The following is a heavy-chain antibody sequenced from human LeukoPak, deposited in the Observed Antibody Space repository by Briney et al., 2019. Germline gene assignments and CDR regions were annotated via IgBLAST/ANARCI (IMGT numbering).Heavy chain of an antibody. J-gene: IGHJ4*02. CDR1: GDSINGYY. Sequence: KPSETLSLTCTVSGDSINGYYWSWIRQPPGKGPEWIGNIYYSGSTNYKPSLKSRVTMSVDTSKNQFSLKLSSVTAADTAVYFCARHAVASGWYAQPDYFDYWGQGTLVTVSS. CDR2: IYYSGST. V-gene: IGHV4-59*08. CDR3: ARHAVASGWYAQPDYFDY. D-gene: IGHD6-19*01.